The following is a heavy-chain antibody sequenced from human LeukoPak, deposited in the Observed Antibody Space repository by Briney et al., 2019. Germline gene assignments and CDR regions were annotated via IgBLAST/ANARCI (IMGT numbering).Heavy chain of an antibody. CDR2: MYHRGST. V-gene: IGHV4-38-2*02. Sequence: ASETLSLTCTVSDYSISTDYYWGWIRPPPGKGLEWIGSMYHRGSTYYNPSLKSRVTISLDTSKKQFSLKLSSVTAADTAVYFCARDSDCRGGTCHRWFDPWGQGTLVTVSS. CDR3: ARDSDCRGGTCHRWFDP. J-gene: IGHJ5*02. D-gene: IGHD2-15*01. CDR1: DYSISTDYY.